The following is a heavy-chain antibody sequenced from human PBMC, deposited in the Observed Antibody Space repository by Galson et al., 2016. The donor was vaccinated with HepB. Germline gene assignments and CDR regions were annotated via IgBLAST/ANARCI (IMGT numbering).Heavy chain of an antibody. Sequence: LRLSCAASGFTFNSYAMNWVRQAPGKGLEWVAVTSYDGSNKYYGDSVKGRFTISRDNSNNTLYLQLNSLRAEDTAVYYCARGGKGELFGMDVWGQGTTVTVSS. CDR3: ARGGKGELFGMDV. D-gene: IGHD3-10*01. V-gene: IGHV3-30-3*01. CDR2: TSYDGSNK. J-gene: IGHJ6*02. CDR1: GFTFNSYA.